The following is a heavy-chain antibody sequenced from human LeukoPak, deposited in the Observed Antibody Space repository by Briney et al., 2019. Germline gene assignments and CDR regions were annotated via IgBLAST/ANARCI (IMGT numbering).Heavy chain of an antibody. CDR1: GGTFNNYA. Sequence: GSSVKVSCKTSGGTFNNYAINWVRRAPGQGLEWVGGVLPIFGAPASAQKFQGRVTFSTDASADTVYMEMSSLTSEDTAVYYCANYFDYYAAFDVWGQGTMVTVSS. CDR2: VLPIFGAP. V-gene: IGHV1-69*05. D-gene: IGHD3-22*01. J-gene: IGHJ3*01. CDR3: ANYFDYYAAFDV.